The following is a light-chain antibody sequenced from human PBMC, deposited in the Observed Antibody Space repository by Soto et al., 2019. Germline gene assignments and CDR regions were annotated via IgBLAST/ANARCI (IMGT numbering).Light chain of an antibody. V-gene: IGLV2-11*01. Sequence: QSVLPQPRSVSGSPGQAVTVFCTGSSSGVGGYKSVSWFQHHPGKAPQLMIYAVTKRPSGVPDRFSGSKSGNTASLTISGLQAEDEADYYCCSYACSYTYVFGTGTKVTVL. CDR1: SSGVGGYKS. CDR3: CSYACSYTYV. CDR2: AVT. J-gene: IGLJ1*01.